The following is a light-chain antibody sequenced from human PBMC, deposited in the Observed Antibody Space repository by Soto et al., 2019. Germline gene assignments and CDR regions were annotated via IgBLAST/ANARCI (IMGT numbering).Light chain of an antibody. CDR3: QQRSNWPIT. V-gene: IGKV3-11*01. CDR1: QSVSSY. J-gene: IGKJ5*01. Sequence: EIVMTQSPATLSVSPGERATLSCRASQSVSSYLAWYQQKPGQAPRLLIYDTSNRATGIPARFSGSGSGTDFTLTINNLDPEDFAVYYCQQRSNWPITFGQGTRLEIK. CDR2: DTS.